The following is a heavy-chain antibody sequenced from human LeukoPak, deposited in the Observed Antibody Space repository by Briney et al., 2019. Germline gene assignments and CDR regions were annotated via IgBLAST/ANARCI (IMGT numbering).Heavy chain of an antibody. Sequence: GGSLRLSCAASGFTVSSNYMSWVRQAPGKGLEWVSVIYSGGSTYYADSVKGRCTISRDNSKNTLYLQMNSLRAEGTAVYYCAREISSSSWFFFDYWGQGTLVTVSS. CDR1: GFTVSSNY. CDR3: AREISSSSWFFFDY. V-gene: IGHV3-53*01. D-gene: IGHD6-13*01. J-gene: IGHJ4*02. CDR2: IYSGGST.